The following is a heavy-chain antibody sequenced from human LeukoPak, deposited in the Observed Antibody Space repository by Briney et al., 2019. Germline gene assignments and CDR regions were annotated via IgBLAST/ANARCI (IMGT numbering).Heavy chain of an antibody. CDR2: IYKTGST. V-gene: IGHV4-61*02. CDR1: GGSISSGAYY. J-gene: IGHJ5*02. D-gene: IGHD3-10*01. CDR3: AREGLAMVRGVLPKEAWGWFDP. Sequence: SETLSLTCTVSGGSISSGAYYWSWIRQPAGKGLEWIGRIYKTGSTNYNPSLKSRVTISVDTPKNQFSLKLSSVTAADTAVYYCAREGLAMVRGVLPKEAWGWFDPWGQGTLVTVSS.